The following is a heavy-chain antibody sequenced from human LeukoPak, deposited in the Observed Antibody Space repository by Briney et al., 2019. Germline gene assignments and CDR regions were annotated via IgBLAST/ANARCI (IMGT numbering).Heavy chain of an antibody. CDR2: IYYSGST. CDR3: ARRATRGDYFDY. D-gene: IGHD5-12*01. V-gene: IGHV4-61*01. CDR1: GYSISSGYY. J-gene: IGHJ4*02. Sequence: SETLSLTCAVSGYSISSGYYWGWIRQPPGKGLEWIGYIYYSGSTNYNPSLKSRVTISVDTSKNQFSLKLSSVTAADTAVYYCARRATRGDYFDYWGQGTLVTVSS.